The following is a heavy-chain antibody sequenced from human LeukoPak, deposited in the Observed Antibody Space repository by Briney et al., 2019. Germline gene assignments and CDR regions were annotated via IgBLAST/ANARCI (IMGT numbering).Heavy chain of an antibody. CDR3: AREKQQLHIYYFDY. J-gene: IGHJ4*02. CDR1: GDSLSSNSAA. CDR2: TYYRSKWYN. V-gene: IGHV6-1*01. Sequence: SQTLSLTCAISGDSLSSNSAAWDWVRQSPSRGLEWLGSTYYRSKWYNDYAVSVKSRITINPDTSKNQFSLQLNSVTPEDTAVYYCAREKQQLHIYYFDYWGQGTLVTVSS. D-gene: IGHD6-13*01.